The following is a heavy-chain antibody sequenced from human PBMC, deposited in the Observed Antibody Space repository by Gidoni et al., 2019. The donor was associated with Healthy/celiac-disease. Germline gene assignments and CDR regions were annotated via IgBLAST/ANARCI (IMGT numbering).Heavy chain of an antibody. Sequence: QVQLQQWGAGLLKPSETLSLTCAVYGGSFSGYYWSWIRQPPGKGLEWIGEINHSGSTNYNPSLKSRVTISVDTSKNQFSLKLSSVTAADTAVYYCARGVTSSPGDWGQGTLVTVSS. CDR2: INHSGST. CDR1: GGSFSGYY. V-gene: IGHV4-34*01. D-gene: IGHD2-2*01. J-gene: IGHJ4*02. CDR3: ARGVTSSPGD.